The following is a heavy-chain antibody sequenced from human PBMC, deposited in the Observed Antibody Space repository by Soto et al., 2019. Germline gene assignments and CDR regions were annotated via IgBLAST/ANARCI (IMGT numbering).Heavy chain of an antibody. CDR1: GFTFSGSA. J-gene: IGHJ6*03. V-gene: IGHV3-73*01. CDR3: TRHEGEGGYDPSFNWYYYYYMDV. D-gene: IGHD5-12*01. Sequence: GGSLRLSCAASGFTFSGSAMHWVRQASGKGLEWVGRIRSKANSYATAYAASVKGRFTISGDDSKNTAYLQMNSLKTEDTAVYYCTRHEGEGGYDPSFNWYYYYYMDVWGKGTTVTVSS. CDR2: IRSKANSYAT.